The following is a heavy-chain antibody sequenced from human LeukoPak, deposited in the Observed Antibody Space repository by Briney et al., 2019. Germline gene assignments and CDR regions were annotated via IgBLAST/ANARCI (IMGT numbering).Heavy chain of an antibody. CDR3: ARSNIAVAGIGGFLDY. Sequence: GASVKVSCKASGYTFTSYGISWVRQAPGQGLEWMGWINPNGGGTNYAQKFQGRVTMTRDTSISTAYMELSRLRSDDTAVYYCARSNIAVAGIGGFLDYWGQGTLVTVSS. J-gene: IGHJ4*02. CDR1: GYTFTSYG. D-gene: IGHD6-19*01. V-gene: IGHV1-2*02. CDR2: INPNGGGT.